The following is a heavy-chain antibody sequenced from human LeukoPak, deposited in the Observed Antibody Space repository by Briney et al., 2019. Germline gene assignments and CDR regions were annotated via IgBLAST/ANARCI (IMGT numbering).Heavy chain of an antibody. V-gene: IGHV1-2*06. J-gene: IGHJ3*02. Sequence: ASVKVSCKASGYTFTDYYMHWVRQAPGQGLEWMGRIDPNSGGTNYAQKFQGRVTMTRDTSISTAYMGLSRLTSDDTAVYSCAAAIVVVPTTTTAFDIWGQGTKVTVSS. CDR2: IDPNSGGT. D-gene: IGHD2-2*01. CDR3: AAAIVVVPTTTTAFDI. CDR1: GYTFTDYY.